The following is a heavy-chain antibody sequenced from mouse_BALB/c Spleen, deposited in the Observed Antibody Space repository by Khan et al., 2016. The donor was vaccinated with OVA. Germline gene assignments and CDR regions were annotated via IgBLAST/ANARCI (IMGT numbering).Heavy chain of an antibody. CDR3: ARQPYYHYNIMDY. Sequence: QVQLKESGPGLVAPSQSLSITCTISGFSLTNYGVHWVRQPPGKGLEWLVVIWSDGSTTYNSALKSSLTISKDNYESQVFLKMNSLQTDDTAMYCCARQPYYHYNIMDYWVQGTSVTVSS. J-gene: IGHJ4*01. CDR1: GFSLTNYG. V-gene: IGHV2-6-1*01. D-gene: IGHD2-10*01. CDR2: IWSDGST.